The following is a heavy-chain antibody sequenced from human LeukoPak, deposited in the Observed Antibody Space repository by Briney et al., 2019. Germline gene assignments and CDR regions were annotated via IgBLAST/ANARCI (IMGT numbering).Heavy chain of an antibody. D-gene: IGHD3-10*01. CDR2: IYWDGDK. Sequence: SGPTLVNPTQTLTLTCTFSGFSLSTTGVGVGWIRQPPGKALEWLALIYWDGDKRYSPSLESSLTITKDTSKNQVVLTLTNMDPVDTATYYCAHRRRSSGSGNWFDPWGQGTLATVSS. V-gene: IGHV2-5*02. CDR1: GFSLSTTGVG. CDR3: AHRRRSSGSGNWFDP. J-gene: IGHJ5*02.